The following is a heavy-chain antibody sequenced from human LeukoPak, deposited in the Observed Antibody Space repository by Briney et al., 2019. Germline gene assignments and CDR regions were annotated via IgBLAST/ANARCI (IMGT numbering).Heavy chain of an antibody. J-gene: IGHJ3*02. Sequence: PGGSLRLSCVASGFMFSSYWMNWVRQAPGKALVWVSRINSDGSSTSYADSVKGRFTISRDNAKNTLFLQMNSLRAEDTAVYYCARGPGAFDIWGQGTMVTVSS. CDR1: GFMFSSYW. V-gene: IGHV3-74*01. CDR2: INSDGSST. D-gene: IGHD2-2*01. CDR3: ARGPGAFDI.